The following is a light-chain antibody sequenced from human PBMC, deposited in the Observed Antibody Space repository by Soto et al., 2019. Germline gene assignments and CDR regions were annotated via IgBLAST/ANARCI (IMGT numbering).Light chain of an antibody. CDR3: QQYDNWPPWT. J-gene: IGKJ1*01. V-gene: IGKV3-15*01. Sequence: EIVMTQSPATLSVSPVDRATLXCRASQSVSSNLAWYQQKPGQAPRLLIYGASTRATGIPVRFSGSGSGTDFTLTISSLQSEDFAVYYCQQYDNWPPWTFGQGTKVDIK. CDR2: GAS. CDR1: QSVSSN.